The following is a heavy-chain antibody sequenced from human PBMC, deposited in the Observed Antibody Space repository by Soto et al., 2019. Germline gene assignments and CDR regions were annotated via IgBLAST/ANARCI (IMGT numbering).Heavy chain of an antibody. CDR3: ARVGFGAGPLGNWFDP. Sequence: SETLSLTCTVSGGSISSYYWSWIRQPPGKGLEWIGYIYYSGSTNYNPSLKSRVTISVDTSKNQFSLKLSSVTAADTAVYYCARVGFGAGPLGNWFDPWGQGTLVTVSS. CDR1: GGSISSYY. J-gene: IGHJ5*02. V-gene: IGHV4-59*01. CDR2: IYYSGST. D-gene: IGHD3-16*01.